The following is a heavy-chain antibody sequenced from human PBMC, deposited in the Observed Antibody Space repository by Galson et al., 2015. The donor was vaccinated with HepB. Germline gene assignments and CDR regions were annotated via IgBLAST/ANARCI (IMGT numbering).Heavy chain of an antibody. CDR1: RFAFTLYA. Sequence: SLRLSCAASRFAFTLYAMHWVRQAPGKGLEWVAVISYDGSNKYFADSVKGRFTISRDNSKNTLYLQMNSLRAEDTAVYYCAKDERYCSSTSSYCYYYGMDVWGQGTTVTVSS. D-gene: IGHD2-2*01. V-gene: IGHV3-30*18. CDR3: AKDERYCSSTSSYCYYYGMDV. CDR2: ISYDGSNK. J-gene: IGHJ6*02.